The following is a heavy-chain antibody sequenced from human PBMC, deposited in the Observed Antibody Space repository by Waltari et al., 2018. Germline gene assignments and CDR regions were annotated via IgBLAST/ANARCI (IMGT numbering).Heavy chain of an antibody. V-gene: IGHV4-38-2*02. CDR1: GYSISRGYY. CDR2: IYHSGST. D-gene: IGHD1-26*01. J-gene: IGHJ6*03. CDR3: ARGNSGSYHYYYYYMDV. Sequence: QVQLQESGPGLVKPSETLSLTCTVSGYSISRGYYWGWIRQPPGKGLEWIGSIYHSGSTYYNPSLKSRVTISVDTSKNQFSLKLSSVTAADTAVYYCARGNSGSYHYYYYYMDVWGKGTTVTVSS.